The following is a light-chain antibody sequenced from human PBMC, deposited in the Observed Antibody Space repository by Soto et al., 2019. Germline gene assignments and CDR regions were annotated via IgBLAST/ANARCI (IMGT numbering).Light chain of an antibody. V-gene: IGLV1-47*02. CDR1: NSNIGINA. Sequence: QSVLTQPPSASGTPGQRVNISCSGSNSNIGINAVYWSQQLPGAAPTFLIYSDSQRPSGVPDRFSASKSGTSATLAISGLRSEDEADYYCAAWDDGLRGPVFGGGTKLTVL. J-gene: IGLJ3*02. CDR3: AAWDDGLRGPV. CDR2: SDS.